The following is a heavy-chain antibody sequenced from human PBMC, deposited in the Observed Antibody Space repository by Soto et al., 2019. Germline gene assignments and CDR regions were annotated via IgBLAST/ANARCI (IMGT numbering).Heavy chain of an antibody. CDR3: ARGTMAFGFDY. V-gene: IGHV4-61*08. CDR1: GDSVGSGAVY. CDR2: MYYTGRT. D-gene: IGHD3-10*01. Sequence: SETLSLTCTVSGDSVGSGAVYWTWIRQPPGKGLEWIGYMYYTGRTTYNPSLKSRVTISMDASKKQLALNLTSVTASDTAMYYCARGTMAFGFDYWGQGALVTVSS. J-gene: IGHJ4*02.